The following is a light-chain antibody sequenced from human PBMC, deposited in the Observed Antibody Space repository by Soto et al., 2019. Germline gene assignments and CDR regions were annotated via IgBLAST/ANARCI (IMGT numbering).Light chain of an antibody. CDR3: QQYDNSTMYT. CDR1: QSVTSNY. J-gene: IGKJ2*01. Sequence: EIVLTQSPGTLSLSPGERATLSCRPSQSVTSNYLAWYQQKPGQAPRLLFYGASSRATGIPDRFVGSGSGTDFTLTISRLETEDFAVYYCQQYDNSTMYTFGQGTKVEIK. CDR2: GAS. V-gene: IGKV3-20*01.